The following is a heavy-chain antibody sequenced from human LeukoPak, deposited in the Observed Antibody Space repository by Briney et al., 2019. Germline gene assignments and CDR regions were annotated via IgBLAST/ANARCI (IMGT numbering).Heavy chain of an antibody. CDR2: ISYDGSNK. CDR1: GFIFTNYG. Sequence: GGSLRLSCAASGFIFTNYGMHWVRQAPGKGLEWVAVISYDGSNKYYVDSVKGRFTITRDNSKNTLSLQMNSLRAEDTAVYYCAKASIYVYYGMDVWGQGTTVIVSS. V-gene: IGHV3-30*18. J-gene: IGHJ6*02. D-gene: IGHD3-16*02. CDR3: AKASIYVYYGMDV.